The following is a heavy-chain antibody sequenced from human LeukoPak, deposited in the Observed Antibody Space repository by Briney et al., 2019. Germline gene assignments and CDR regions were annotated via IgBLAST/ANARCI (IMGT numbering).Heavy chain of an antibody. CDR2: INANSGDT. Sequence: ASVKVSCKASGYTFTVYYMHWVRQAPGQGLERMGWINANSGDTKYAQKFQGRVTMTRDTSISTAYMELSRLRSDDTAMYYCAREISGYSDYWGQGTLVTVSS. J-gene: IGHJ4*02. V-gene: IGHV1-2*02. D-gene: IGHD3-22*01. CDR3: AREISGYSDY. CDR1: GYTFTVYY.